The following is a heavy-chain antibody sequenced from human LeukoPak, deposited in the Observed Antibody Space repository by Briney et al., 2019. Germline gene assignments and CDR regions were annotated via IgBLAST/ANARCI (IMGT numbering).Heavy chain of an antibody. Sequence: AGGSLRLSCAASGFTFSSYSMNWVRQAPGKGLEWVSDISSSSSSIYYADSVKGRFTISRDNAKNSLYLQMNSLRAEDTAVYYSARDLFPSGCSSAGTAFDIWGQGTLVTVSS. CDR2: ISSSSSSI. D-gene: IGHD6-13*01. CDR1: GFTFSSYS. CDR3: ARDLFPSGCSSAGTAFDI. J-gene: IGHJ3*02. V-gene: IGHV3-48*01.